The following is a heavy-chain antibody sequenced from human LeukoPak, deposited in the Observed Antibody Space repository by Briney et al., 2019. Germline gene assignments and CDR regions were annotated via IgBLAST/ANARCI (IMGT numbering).Heavy chain of an antibody. Sequence: SGPTLVKPTQTLTLNCTFSGFSLNTSGVGVAWMRQPPGKALEWLALIYWEDGERYSPSLESRLTIKKDTSKNQVVLAKTNMDPVDTATYYCVHYVGGTLNQFKFFDYWGQGTLVTVSS. CDR1: GFSLNTSGVG. D-gene: IGHD1-26*01. CDR2: IYWEDGE. V-gene: IGHV2-5*02. CDR3: VHYVGGTLNQFKFFDY. J-gene: IGHJ4*02.